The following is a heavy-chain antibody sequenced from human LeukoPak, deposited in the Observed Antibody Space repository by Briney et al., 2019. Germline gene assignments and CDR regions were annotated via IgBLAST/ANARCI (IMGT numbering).Heavy chain of an antibody. CDR1: GGSISSSSYY. J-gene: IGHJ4*02. V-gene: IGHV4-39*07. Sequence: SETLSLTCTVSGGSISSSSYYWGWIRQPPGKGLEWIGSIYYSGSTYYNPSLKSRVTISVDTSKNQCSLKLSSVTAADTAVYYCASPRSGYRYTFDYWGQGALVTVSS. CDR2: IYYSGST. D-gene: IGHD3-22*01. CDR3: ASPRSGYRYTFDY.